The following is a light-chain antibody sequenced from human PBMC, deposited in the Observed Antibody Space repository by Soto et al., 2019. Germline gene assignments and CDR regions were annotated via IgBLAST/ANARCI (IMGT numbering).Light chain of an antibody. CDR1: QTISSW. Sequence: DIQMTQSPSTLSGSLGDRFTITFLASQTISSWLAWYQQKPGKAPKLLIYKASTLKSGVPSRFSGSGSGTDFTLTISRLEPEDFAVYYCQQYGSSPPAFGQGTKVDI. CDR3: QQYGSSPPA. J-gene: IGKJ1*01. CDR2: KAS. V-gene: IGKV1-5*03.